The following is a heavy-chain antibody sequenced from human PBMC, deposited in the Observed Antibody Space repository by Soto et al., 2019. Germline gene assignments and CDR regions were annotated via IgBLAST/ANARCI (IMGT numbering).Heavy chain of an antibody. CDR3: ARDYSSSWSNWFDP. CDR1: GFTFSLYP. D-gene: IGHD6-13*01. Sequence: EVQLVASGGGLVQPGTSLRLSCTASGFTFSLYPMHWVRQAPGKGPEYVSGISGNGVSTYYANSVKGRFTISRDNSKSTLYLQMGSLKPEDMAVYYCARDYSSSWSNWFDPWGQGTLVTVSS. J-gene: IGHJ5*02. V-gene: IGHV3-64*01. CDR2: ISGNGVST.